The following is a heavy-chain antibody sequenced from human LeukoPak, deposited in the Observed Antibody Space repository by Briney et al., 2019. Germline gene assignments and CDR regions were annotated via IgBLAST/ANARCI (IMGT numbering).Heavy chain of an antibody. D-gene: IGHD3-10*01. V-gene: IGHV4-59*01. CDR3: ARSELLWFGTFDP. CDR1: GGSISSYY. J-gene: IGHJ5*02. Sequence: SETLSLTCTVSGGSISSYYWSWIRQPPGKGLEWIGYIYYSGSTNYNPSLKSRVTISVDTSKNQFSLKLSSVTAADTAVYYCARSELLWFGTFDPRGQGTLVTVSS. CDR2: IYYSGST.